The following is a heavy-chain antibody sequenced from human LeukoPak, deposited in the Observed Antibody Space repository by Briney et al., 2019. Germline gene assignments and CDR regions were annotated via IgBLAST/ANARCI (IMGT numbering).Heavy chain of an antibody. CDR3: AKDFASHYYYGMDV. J-gene: IGHJ6*02. D-gene: IGHD2-21*01. Sequence: GGSLRLSCVASGFTFSSYGMHWVRQAPGKGLEWVAVISYDGSNNYYADSVKGRFTISRDNSKNTLYLQMNSLRAEDTAVYYCAKDFASHYYYGMDVWGQGTTVTVSS. CDR1: GFTFSSYG. CDR2: ISYDGSNN. V-gene: IGHV3-30*18.